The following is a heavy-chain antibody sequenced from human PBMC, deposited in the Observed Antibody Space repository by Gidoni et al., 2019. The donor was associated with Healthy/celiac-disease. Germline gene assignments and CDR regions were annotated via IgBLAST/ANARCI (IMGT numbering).Heavy chain of an antibody. J-gene: IGHJ3*02. CDR1: GFTFSDYY. D-gene: IGHD3-10*01. CDR3: ARLGGEYYYGSGSSAFDI. V-gene: IGHV3-11*05. Sequence: QVQLVESGGGLVKPGGSLRLSCAASGFTFSDYYMSWIRQAPGKGLEWFSYISSSSSYTNYADSVKGRFTISRDNAKNSLYMQMNSLRAEDTAVYYCARLGGEYYYGSGSSAFDIWGQGTMVTVSS. CDR2: ISSSSSYT.